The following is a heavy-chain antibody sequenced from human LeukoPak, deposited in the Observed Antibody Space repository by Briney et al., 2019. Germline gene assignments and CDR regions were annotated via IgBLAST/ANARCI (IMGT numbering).Heavy chain of an antibody. J-gene: IGHJ4*02. V-gene: IGHV3-11*04. D-gene: IGHD5-18*01. Sequence: GGSLRLSCAASGFTFTDYWMSWIRQAPGKGLEWISYISISGGTIYYAESVKGRFTISRDNAKSSLYLQMSSLRGEDTAVYYCARAVVSYGYFGYFDYWGQGALVTVSS. CDR2: ISISGGTI. CDR3: ARAVVSYGYFGYFDY. CDR1: GFTFTDYW.